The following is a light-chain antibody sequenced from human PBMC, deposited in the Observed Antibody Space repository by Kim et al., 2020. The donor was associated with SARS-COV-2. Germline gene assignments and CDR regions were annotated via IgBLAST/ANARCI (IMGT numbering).Light chain of an antibody. J-gene: IGKJ4*01. CDR3: QQYDRVPLT. CDR1: QSISSN. CDR2: GTF. Sequence: IVMTQSPATLSVSPGERATVSCRASQSISSNLAWYQQKPGQVPRLLIHGTFTRATGIPPRFSGSGSGTEFSLTISSLQPEDFATYYCQQYDRVPLTFGGGTKVDIK. V-gene: IGKV3D-15*01.